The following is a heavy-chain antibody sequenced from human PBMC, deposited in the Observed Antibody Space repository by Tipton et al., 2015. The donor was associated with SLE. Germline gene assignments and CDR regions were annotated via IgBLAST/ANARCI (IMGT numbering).Heavy chain of an antibody. CDR3: ARAPPQLGFDY. CDR2: MNPNSGNT. J-gene: IGHJ4*02. V-gene: IGHV1-8*01. CDR1: GYTFTSFD. Sequence: QSGAEVKKPGASVKVSCKASGYTFTSFDINWVRQANGQGLEWMGWMNPNSGNTAYAQKFQGRVTMTRDTSISTAYMELSSLRSEDTAVYYCARAPPQLGFDYWGQGTLVTVSS. D-gene: IGHD5-24*01.